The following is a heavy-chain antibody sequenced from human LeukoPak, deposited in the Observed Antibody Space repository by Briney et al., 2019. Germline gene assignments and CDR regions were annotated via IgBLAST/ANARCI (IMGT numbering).Heavy chain of an antibody. Sequence: GGSLRLSCAASGFTFSSYSMTWVRQAPGKGLEWVSSISSSSSYIYYADSVKGRFTISRDNSKNTLYLQMNSLRAEDTAVYYCAKENIWDYENWFDPWGQGTLVTVSS. J-gene: IGHJ5*02. CDR3: AKENIWDYENWFDP. V-gene: IGHV3-21*01. CDR2: ISSSSSYI. CDR1: GFTFSSYS. D-gene: IGHD3-22*01.